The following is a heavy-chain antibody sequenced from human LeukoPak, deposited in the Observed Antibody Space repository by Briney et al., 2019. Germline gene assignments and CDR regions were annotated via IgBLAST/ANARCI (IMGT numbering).Heavy chain of an antibody. CDR1: GGSISSYY. V-gene: IGHV4-59*01. D-gene: IGHD5-24*01. Sequence: SETLSLTCTVSGGSISSYYWSWIRQPPGKGVEWIGYIYYSGSTNYNPSLKSRVTISVDTSKNQFSLKLSSVTAADTAVYYCARVKRDGYNYYFDYWGQGTLVTVSS. J-gene: IGHJ4*02. CDR3: ARVKRDGYNYYFDY. CDR2: IYYSGST.